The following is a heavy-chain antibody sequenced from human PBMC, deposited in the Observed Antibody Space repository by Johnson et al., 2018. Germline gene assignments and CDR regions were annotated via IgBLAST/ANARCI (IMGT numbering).Heavy chain of an antibody. CDR3: ARETTYYYEGRNPGVDI. J-gene: IGHJ3*02. CDR2: ISTSGDTI. Sequence: EVQLVESGGGWVHPGGSLRLSCAASGFTFSTYTMIWVRQAPGKGLEWISYISTSGDTIYYADSVQGRFTMSRDNAKNSLYLKMNRLRAEDTGVYYCARETTYYYEGRNPGVDIWGQGTRVNVSS. V-gene: IGHV3-48*01. D-gene: IGHD3-22*01. CDR1: GFTFSTYT.